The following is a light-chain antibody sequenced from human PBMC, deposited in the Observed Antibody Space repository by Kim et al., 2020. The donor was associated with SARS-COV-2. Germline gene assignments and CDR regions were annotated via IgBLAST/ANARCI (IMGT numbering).Light chain of an antibody. J-gene: IGKJ1*01. Sequence: EIVLTQSPGTLSLSPGERATLSCRASQSFSNNDLAWYQQKPGEAPRLLIYDASRRATGIADRFSGSGSGTDFTLTISRLEPEDFAVYYCQQYGSAPWTFGQGTKVDIK. CDR2: DAS. CDR3: QQYGSAPWT. V-gene: IGKV3-20*01. CDR1: QSFSNND.